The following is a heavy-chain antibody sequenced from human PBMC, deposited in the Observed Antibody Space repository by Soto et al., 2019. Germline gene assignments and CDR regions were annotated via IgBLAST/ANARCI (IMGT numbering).Heavy chain of an antibody. Sequence: EVQLVESGGGLVQPGESLRLSCAASGFTFSAFWMTWLRQAPGKGLEWVANIRRDGSVTHYGDSVEGRCTLSRDNAQNSMFLQLHSLRPEDTAMYYCAREISPPVEFFSDAFDVWGQGTFVTVSS. J-gene: IGHJ3*01. V-gene: IGHV3-7*04. D-gene: IGHD2-15*01. CDR1: GFTFSAFW. CDR3: AREISPPVEFFSDAFDV. CDR2: IRRDGSVT.